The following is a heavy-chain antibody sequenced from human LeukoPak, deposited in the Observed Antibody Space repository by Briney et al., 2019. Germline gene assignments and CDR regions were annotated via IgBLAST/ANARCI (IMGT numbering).Heavy chain of an antibody. V-gene: IGHV3-23*01. CDR3: AKWGDYDVLTGYYVSDY. J-gene: IGHJ4*02. Sequence: GASLRLSCAASGFTFSNYAMSWVRQAPGKGLEWVSAITGSGSGIYYADSMKSRFTISRDNSKNTLYLQINSLRAEDTAVYYSAKWGDYDVLTGYYVSDYWGRGTLVTVSS. CDR1: GFTFSNYA. CDR2: ITGSGSGI. D-gene: IGHD3-9*01.